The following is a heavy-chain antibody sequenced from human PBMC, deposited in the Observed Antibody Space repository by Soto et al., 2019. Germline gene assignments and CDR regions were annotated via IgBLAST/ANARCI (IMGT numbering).Heavy chain of an antibody. J-gene: IGHJ4*02. D-gene: IGHD3-10*01. CDR2: IYYSGST. CDR1: GSSISNFY. CDR3: ARHNYGSGSTYFDY. Sequence: SETLSLTCSFSGSSISNFYWSWIRQPPGKGLEWIGYIYYSGSTNYNPSLKSRVTISVDTSKNQFSLKLNSMTAADTAVYYCARHNYGSGSTYFDYWGQGTLVTVSS. V-gene: IGHV4-59*08.